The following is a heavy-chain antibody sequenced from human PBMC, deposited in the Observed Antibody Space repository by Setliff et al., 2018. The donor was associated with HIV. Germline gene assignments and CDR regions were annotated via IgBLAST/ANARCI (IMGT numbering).Heavy chain of an antibody. D-gene: IGHD3-22*01. CDR3: ARAPYYDYRGLAVYYFDY. CDR1: GGSINSTSYY. J-gene: IGHJ4*02. CDR2: IYYSGDT. Sequence: SETLSLTCIVSGGSINSTSYYWGWIRQPPGQGLEWIGTIYYSGDTFYNTSLKTRITISVDTSKNHLSLKVSSLTAADTAVYYCARAPYYDYRGLAVYYFDYWGQGALVTVSS. V-gene: IGHV4-39*07.